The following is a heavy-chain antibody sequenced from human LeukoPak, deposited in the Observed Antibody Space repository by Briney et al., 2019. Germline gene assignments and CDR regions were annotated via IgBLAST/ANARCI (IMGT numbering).Heavy chain of an antibody. V-gene: IGHV3-21*01. CDR2: ISSSSSYI. CDR1: GLTFSSYS. CDR3: ARDLQSGYYYDSSGYYY. D-gene: IGHD3-22*01. Sequence: GGSLRLSCAASGLTFSSYSMNWVRQAPGKGLEWVSSISSSSSYIYYAGSVKGRFTISRDNAKNSLYLQMNSLRAEDTAVYYCARDLQSGYYYDSSGYYYWGQGTLVTVSS. J-gene: IGHJ4*02.